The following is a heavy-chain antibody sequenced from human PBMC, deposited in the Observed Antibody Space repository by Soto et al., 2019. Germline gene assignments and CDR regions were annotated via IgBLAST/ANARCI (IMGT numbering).Heavy chain of an antibody. V-gene: IGHV4-61*01. J-gene: IGHJ5*01. CDR3: ARTGCCSGDACYRNWFDS. CDR1: GGSVSSGSYY. Sequence: QVQLRESGPRLVQPSETLSLTCTVSGGSVSSGSYYWSWISQPPGEGLEWIGYIYYSGSTSYNPSLKSRVTMSVDTSKNQFSLKLNSVTAADTAVYYCARTGCCSGDACYRNWFDSWGQGTLVTVSS. D-gene: IGHD2-15*01. CDR2: IYYSGST.